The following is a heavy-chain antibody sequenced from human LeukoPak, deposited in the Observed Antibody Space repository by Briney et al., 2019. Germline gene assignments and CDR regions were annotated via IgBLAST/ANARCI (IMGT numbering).Heavy chain of an antibody. Sequence: GGSLRLSCAASGFTFSSYAMSWVRRAPGKGLEWVSAISGSGGSTYYADSVKGRFTISRDNSKNTLYLQMNSLRAEDTAVYYCAKDRRSSIAVAEGYWGQGTLVTVSS. V-gene: IGHV3-23*01. J-gene: IGHJ4*02. CDR3: AKDRRSSIAVAEGY. D-gene: IGHD6-19*01. CDR1: GFTFSSYA. CDR2: ISGSGGST.